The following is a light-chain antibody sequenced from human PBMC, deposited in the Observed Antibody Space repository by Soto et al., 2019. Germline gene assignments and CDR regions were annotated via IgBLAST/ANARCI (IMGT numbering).Light chain of an antibody. J-gene: IGKJ1*01. V-gene: IGKV3-20*01. CDR2: AAS. CDR3: QQSVKSPWT. CDR1: QSVSNNY. Sequence: EIVLTQSPGTLSLSPGERATLSCRASQSVSNNYLAWYQQKPGQAPRLLIFAASFRATGTPDRFSGSGSGRDFTLTITRLEPEDVAVYYCQQSVKSPWTFGQGTKVDIK.